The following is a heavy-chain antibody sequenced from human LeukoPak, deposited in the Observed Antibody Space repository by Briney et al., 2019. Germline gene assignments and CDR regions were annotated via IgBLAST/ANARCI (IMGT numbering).Heavy chain of an antibody. CDR3: ARDTAYSFDY. J-gene: IGHJ4*02. V-gene: IGHV3-48*01. CDR2: ISPTTI. CDR1: GFTFTSYS. Sequence: GGSLRLSCAASGFTFTSYSLNWVRQAPEKGLEWVSYISPTTIYYADSVRGRFTISRDDAKNSLYLQMNSLRAEDTAIYYCARDTAYSFDYWGQGTLVTVSS. D-gene: IGHD2-21*01.